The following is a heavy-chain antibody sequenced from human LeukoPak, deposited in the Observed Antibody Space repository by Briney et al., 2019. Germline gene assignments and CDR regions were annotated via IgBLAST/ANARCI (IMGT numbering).Heavy chain of an antibody. V-gene: IGHV1-2*02. D-gene: IGHD1-7*01. CDR2: INPNSGGT. CDR1: GYTFTGYY. J-gene: IGHJ4*02. Sequence: GASVKVSCKASGYTFTGYYMHWVRQAPGQGLEWMGWINPNSGGTNYAQKFQGRVTMTRDTSISTAYMELSRLRSDDTAVYYCARGSHSVWGLELERGQFDYWGQGTLVTVSS. CDR3: ARGSHSVWGLELERGQFDY.